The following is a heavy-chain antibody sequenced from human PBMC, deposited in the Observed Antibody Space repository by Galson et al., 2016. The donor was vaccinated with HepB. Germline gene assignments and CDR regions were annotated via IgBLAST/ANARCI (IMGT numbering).Heavy chain of an antibody. CDR3: AKDRGLTYYDSSGYHIY. V-gene: IGHV3-23*01. CDR2: ISGSGGST. D-gene: IGHD3-22*01. CDR1: GFTFSSYA. Sequence: SLRLSCAASGFTFSSYAMSWVRQAPGKGLEWVSAISGSGGSTYYADSVKGRFTISRDNSRNMLYLQMNSLRVEDTAVYYCAKDRGLTYYDSSGYHIYWGQGTLVTVSS. J-gene: IGHJ4*02.